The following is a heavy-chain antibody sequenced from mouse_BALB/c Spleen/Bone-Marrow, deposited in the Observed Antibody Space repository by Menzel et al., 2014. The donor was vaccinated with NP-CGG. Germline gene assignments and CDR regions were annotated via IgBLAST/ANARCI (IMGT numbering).Heavy chain of an antibody. CDR3: ARPPYYYGSSYYWYFDV. V-gene: IGHV1-84*02. D-gene: IGHD1-1*01. CDR1: GYTFTDYY. CDR2: IYPGGGNT. Sequence: QVQLQQSGPALVKPGASVTLSCKASGYTFTDYYLNWVKQKPGQGLEWIGWIYPGGGNTKYNEKFKGKATLTVDTSSSTAYMKLSSLTSEDTAVYFCARPPYYYGSSYYWYFDVWGAGTTATVSS. J-gene: IGHJ1*01.